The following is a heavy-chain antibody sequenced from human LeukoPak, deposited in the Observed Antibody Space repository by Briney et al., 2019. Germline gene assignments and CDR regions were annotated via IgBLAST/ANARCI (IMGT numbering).Heavy chain of an antibody. D-gene: IGHD2-15*01. Sequence: GGSLRLSCSASGFTFSSYAMSWVRQAPGKGLEWVSALSGSGGSTYYADSVKGRFTISRENSKNTLYLQMNSLRAEDTAVYYCAKGGEVVSATRVDYWGQGTLVSVSS. V-gene: IGHV3-23*01. CDR3: AKGGEVVSATRVDY. CDR1: GFTFSSYA. J-gene: IGHJ4*02. CDR2: LSGSGGST.